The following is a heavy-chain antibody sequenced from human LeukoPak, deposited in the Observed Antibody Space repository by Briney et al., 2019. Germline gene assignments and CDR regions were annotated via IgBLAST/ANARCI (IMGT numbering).Heavy chain of an antibody. CDR2: TNSDGSST. CDR3: ARDYDFWSGFFDY. Sequence: GGSLRLSCAASGFTFSNYWMHWVRQAPGKGLVWVSRTNSDGSSTSYADSVKGRFTISRDNAKNTLSLQMNSLRAEDTAVYYCARDYDFWSGFFDYWGQGTLVTVSS. J-gene: IGHJ4*02. D-gene: IGHD3-3*01. V-gene: IGHV3-74*01. CDR1: GFTFSNYW.